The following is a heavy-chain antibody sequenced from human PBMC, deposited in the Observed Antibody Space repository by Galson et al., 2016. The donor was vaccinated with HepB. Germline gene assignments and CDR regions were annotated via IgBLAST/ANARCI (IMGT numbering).Heavy chain of an antibody. D-gene: IGHD3-22*01. Sequence: SLRLSCAASGITLINSAMHWVRQAPWTGLEYVSTIRTTGGYTHYADSVKGRFTISRDNSKNTLYLQMSSLRPEDTAVYYCVKGGYYDRKGFDYWGQGTLVTVSS. V-gene: IGHV3-64D*06. CDR2: IRTTGGYT. J-gene: IGHJ4*02. CDR1: GITLINSA. CDR3: VKGGYYDRKGFDY.